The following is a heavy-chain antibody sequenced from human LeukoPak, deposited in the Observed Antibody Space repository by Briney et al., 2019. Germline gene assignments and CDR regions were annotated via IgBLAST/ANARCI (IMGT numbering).Heavy chain of an antibody. Sequence: SQTLSLTCAISGDSVSSNSAAWNCIRPSPSRGLECLGSTYYRSKWYNDYAVSVKSRITINPDTSKNQFSLQLNSVTPEDTAVYYCARERRAGMVRGVISSHFDYWGQGTLVTVSS. CDR3: ARERRAGMVRGVISSHFDY. V-gene: IGHV6-1*01. CDR2: TYYRSKWYN. CDR1: GDSVSSNSAA. J-gene: IGHJ4*02. D-gene: IGHD3-10*01.